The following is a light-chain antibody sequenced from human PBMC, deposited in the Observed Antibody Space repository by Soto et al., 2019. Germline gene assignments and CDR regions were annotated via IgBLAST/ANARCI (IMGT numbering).Light chain of an antibody. V-gene: IGKV1-39*01. CDR2: AAS. Sequence: DIQMTQSPSSLSASVAERVTITCRASQSISSYLNWYQQKPGKAPKLLIYAASSLQSGVPSRFMGSGCGTGFTLTISSLQPEDFATYYCQQSFSTLFLTFGGGTKVEIK. CDR3: QQSFSTLFLT. CDR1: QSISSY. J-gene: IGKJ4*01.